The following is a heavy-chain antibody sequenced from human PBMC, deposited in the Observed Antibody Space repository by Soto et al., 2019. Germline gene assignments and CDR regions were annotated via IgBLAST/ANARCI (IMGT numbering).Heavy chain of an antibody. Sequence: GGSLRLSCAASGFTFRTYGMNWVRRAPGEGLEWVASISSSGSFIYYADSVKGRFTISRDDAEKSLYLQMNSLRAEDTALYYCAREPQGIAAALDYWGQGTLVTVSS. J-gene: IGHJ4*02. CDR1: GFTFRTYG. CDR2: ISSSGSFI. V-gene: IGHV3-21*01. D-gene: IGHD6-13*01. CDR3: AREPQGIAAALDY.